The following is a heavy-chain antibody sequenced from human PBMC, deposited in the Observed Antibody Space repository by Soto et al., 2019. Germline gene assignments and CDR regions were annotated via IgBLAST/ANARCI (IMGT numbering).Heavy chain of an antibody. CDR3: AKETAWGAGIKFGYFGMDV. J-gene: IGHJ6*02. V-gene: IGHV3-9*01. Sequence: EMQLVESGGGSVQPGRSLRLSCTASGFNFEEYAMHWVRQAPGKGLEWVSSISWNSDSTGYADSVKGRFTIARDNAKNSLYLQMNSLRGEDTALYYCAKETAWGAGIKFGYFGMDVWGQGTTVTVSS. D-gene: IGHD3-10*01. CDR2: ISWNSDST. CDR1: GFNFEEYA.